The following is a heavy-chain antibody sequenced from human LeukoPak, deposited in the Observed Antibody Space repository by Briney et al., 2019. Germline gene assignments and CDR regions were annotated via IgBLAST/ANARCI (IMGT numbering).Heavy chain of an antibody. V-gene: IGHV3-23*01. D-gene: IGHD3-22*01. J-gene: IGHJ3*02. Sequence: SGGSLRLSCAASGFTFSSYAMSWVRQAPGKGLEWVSAISGSGGSTYYADSVKGRFTISRDNAKNSLYLQMNSLRAEDSAVYYCASTPKSGDTMIVVRGRRAFDIWGQGTMVTVSS. CDR1: GFTFSSYA. CDR2: ISGSGGST. CDR3: ASTPKSGDTMIVVRGRRAFDI.